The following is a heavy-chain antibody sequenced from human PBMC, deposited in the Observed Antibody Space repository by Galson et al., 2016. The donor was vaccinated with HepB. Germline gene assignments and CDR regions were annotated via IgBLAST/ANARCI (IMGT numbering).Heavy chain of an antibody. CDR2: ILFDGSNK. Sequence: SLRLSCAASGFTFSGYGMHWVRPAPGKGLEWVAVILFDGSNKDYVDSVKGRLTISRDNYKNTVYLQMNSLRAEDTAVYYCAKGLRYNAFMGGYYFDSWGQGTLVAVSS. CDR3: AKGLRYNAFMGGYYFDS. D-gene: IGHD5-12*01. V-gene: IGHV3-30*18. CDR1: GFTFSGYG. J-gene: IGHJ4*02.